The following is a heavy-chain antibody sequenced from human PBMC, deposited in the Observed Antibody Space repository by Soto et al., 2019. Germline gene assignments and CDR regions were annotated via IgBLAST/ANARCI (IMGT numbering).Heavy chain of an antibody. CDR1: GGYISSAAYY. CDR3: AREYTYGSNFFDC. CDR2: ISHSGST. J-gene: IGHJ4*02. V-gene: IGHV4-31*03. Sequence: PSETQSVTSTVSGGYISSAAYYWSWIRKHPGKGLEWIGYISHSGSTYYNPSLKSRVIISVDTSKNQFSLSLTSVTAADTAVYYCAREYTYGSNFFDCWGQGALVTVSS. D-gene: IGHD5-18*01.